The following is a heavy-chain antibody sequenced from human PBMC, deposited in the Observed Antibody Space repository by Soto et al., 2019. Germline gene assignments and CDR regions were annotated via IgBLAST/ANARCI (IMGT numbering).Heavy chain of an antibody. V-gene: IGHV3-48*03. CDR2: ISNSGSYK. J-gene: IGHJ4*02. CDR3: TRRGRGFSGYDSAFDS. Sequence: EVELVESGGGLVQTGGSLRLSCAASGFTFSSYEMNWVRQAPGKGLEWISYISNSGSYKYNAESVKGRFTISRDNAKNSLYLQMESLRAEDTAIYYCTRRGRGFSGYDSAFDSWGQGALVTVSS. CDR1: GFTFSSYE. D-gene: IGHD5-12*01.